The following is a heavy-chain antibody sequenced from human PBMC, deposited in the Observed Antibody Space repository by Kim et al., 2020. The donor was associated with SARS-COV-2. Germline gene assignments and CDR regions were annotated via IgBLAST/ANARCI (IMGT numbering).Heavy chain of an antibody. CDR2: INPNSGGT. Sequence: ASVKVSCKASGYTFTGYYMHWVRQAPGQGLEWMGRINPNSGGTNYAQKFQGRVTMTRDTSISTAYMELSRLRSDDTAVYYCARIGSRIITIFGVGQPDYWGRGTLVTVST. CDR3: ARIGSRIITIFGVGQPDY. D-gene: IGHD3-3*01. J-gene: IGHJ4*02. V-gene: IGHV1-2*06. CDR1: GYTFTGYY.